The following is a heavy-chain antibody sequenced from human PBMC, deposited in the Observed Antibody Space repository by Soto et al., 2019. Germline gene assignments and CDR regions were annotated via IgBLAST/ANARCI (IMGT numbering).Heavy chain of an antibody. Sequence: ASVKVSCKASGGTFSSYAISWVRQAPGQGLEWMGGIIPIFGTANYAQKFQGRVTMTTDTSTSTAYMELRSLRSDDTAVYYCARSIGTQGGDAFDIWGQGTMVTVSS. V-gene: IGHV1-69*05. CDR2: IIPIFGTA. D-gene: IGHD1-1*01. CDR1: GGTFSSYA. J-gene: IGHJ3*02. CDR3: ARSIGTQGGDAFDI.